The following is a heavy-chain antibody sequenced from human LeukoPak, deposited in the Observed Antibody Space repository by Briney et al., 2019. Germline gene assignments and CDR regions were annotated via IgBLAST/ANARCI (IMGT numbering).Heavy chain of an antibody. CDR3: ATNSVPLQQYSSSWFEY. CDR2: IYYSGST. D-gene: IGHD6-13*01. CDR1: GGSISSYY. Sequence: SETLSLTCTVSGGSISSYYWSWIRQPPGKGLEWIGYIYYSGSTNYNPSLKSRVTISVDTSKNQFSLKLSSVTAADTAVHYCATNSVPLQQYSSSWFEYWGQGPLVTVSS. J-gene: IGHJ4*02. V-gene: IGHV4-59*08.